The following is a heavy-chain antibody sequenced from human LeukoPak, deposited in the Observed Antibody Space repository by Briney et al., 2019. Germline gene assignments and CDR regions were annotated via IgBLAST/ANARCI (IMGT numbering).Heavy chain of an antibody. V-gene: IGHV4-30-2*01. CDR1: GGSISSGGYY. Sequence: SQTLSLTCTVSGGSISSGGYYWSWIRQPPGKGLEWIGYICHSGSTYYSPSLKSRVTISVDRSKNQFSLKLSSVTAADTAVYYCARSTFYYSMDVWGKGTTVTVSS. CDR2: ICHSGST. J-gene: IGHJ6*03. CDR3: ARSTFYYSMDV.